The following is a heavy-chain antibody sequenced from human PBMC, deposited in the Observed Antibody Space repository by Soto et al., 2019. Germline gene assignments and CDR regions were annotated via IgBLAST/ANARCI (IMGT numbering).Heavy chain of an antibody. D-gene: IGHD2-2*01. CDR2: MNEDGGTT. Sequence: EVQLVESGGGLVRPGGSLRLSCAASGFTFSSYWMHWVRQAPGKGLVWVSRMNEDGGTTDYADSVRGRFTISRDNAKNTLYLQMISLRAEDTAVYYCARDPSDCSSTSCWGYYALDVWGQGTTVTVSS. J-gene: IGHJ6*02. CDR1: GFTFSSYW. CDR3: ARDPSDCSSTSCWGYYALDV. V-gene: IGHV3-74*01.